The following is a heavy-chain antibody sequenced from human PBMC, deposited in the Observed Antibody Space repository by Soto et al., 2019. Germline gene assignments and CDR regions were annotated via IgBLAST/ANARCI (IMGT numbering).Heavy chain of an antibody. Sequence: EVQLLDSGGGLVQPGGSLRLSCAASGFTFSSYAMRWVRQAPVKGLEWVSAISGSGGSKYYADSVTGRLTISRDNSKNTLYLQMHSLRAEDTAVYDCARRGSGSYYDYWAQGTLVNVSS. CDR3: ARRGSGSYYDY. V-gene: IGHV3-23*01. CDR2: ISGSGGSK. CDR1: GFTFSSYA. J-gene: IGHJ4*02. D-gene: IGHD1-26*01.